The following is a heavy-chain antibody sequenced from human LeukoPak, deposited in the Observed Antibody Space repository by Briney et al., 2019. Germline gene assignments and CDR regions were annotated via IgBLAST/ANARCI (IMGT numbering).Heavy chain of an antibody. D-gene: IGHD3-9*01. V-gene: IGHV3-7*03. Sequence: GGSLRLSCAASRFTFSDYYMTWVRQAPGRGLEWVANIKEDGSEKNYVDSVKGRFTISRDNAKNSVYLQMNNLRSEDTALYYCAKDMEGPLAYFDWNPPPLDYWGQGTLVTVSS. CDR2: IKEDGSEK. CDR3: AKDMEGPLAYFDWNPPPLDY. CDR1: RFTFSDYY. J-gene: IGHJ4*02.